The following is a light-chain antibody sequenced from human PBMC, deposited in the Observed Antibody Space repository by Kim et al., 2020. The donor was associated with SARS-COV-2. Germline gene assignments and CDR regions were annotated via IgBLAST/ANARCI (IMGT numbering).Light chain of an antibody. Sequence: QPTPLSAESSQSLLHTYGMPLLYWHLPQPGQSPPLLNYAVSLRFSGVPYKFSGSGSGADFTLKICRVEAEDVGVYYCTHGIRLPYTFGQGTKLEI. V-gene: IGKV2-29*02. CDR3: THGIRLPYT. CDR2: AVS. CDR1: QSLLHTYGMPL. J-gene: IGKJ2*01.